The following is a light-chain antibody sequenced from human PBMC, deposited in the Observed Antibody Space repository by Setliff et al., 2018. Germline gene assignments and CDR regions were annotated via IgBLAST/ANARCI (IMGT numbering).Light chain of an antibody. V-gene: IGLV2-14*03. CDR3: SAYTSSSTYV. Sequence: QSALAQPASVSGSPGQSITISCSGTSSDVGSYDFVSWYQQHPAKAPKLIIYDVTNRPSGVPNRFSGSKAGNTASLTISGLQAEDEADYYCSAYTSSSTYVFGRGTKVTV. J-gene: IGLJ1*01. CDR1: SSDVGSYDF. CDR2: DVT.